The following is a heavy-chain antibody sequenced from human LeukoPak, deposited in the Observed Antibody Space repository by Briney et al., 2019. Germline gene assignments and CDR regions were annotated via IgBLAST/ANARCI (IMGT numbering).Heavy chain of an antibody. CDR3: ARGGPDILTD. Sequence: SETLSLTSTVSGGSISSYYWSWIRQPPGKGLEWIGYIYYSGSTNYNPSLKSRVTISVDTSKNQFSLKLSSVTAADTAVYYCARGGPDILTDWGQGTLVTVSS. CDR1: GGSISSYY. D-gene: IGHD3-9*01. CDR2: IYYSGST. J-gene: IGHJ4*02. V-gene: IGHV4-59*01.